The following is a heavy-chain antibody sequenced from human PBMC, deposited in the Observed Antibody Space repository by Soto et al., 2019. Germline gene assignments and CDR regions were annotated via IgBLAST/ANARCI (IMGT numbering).Heavy chain of an antibody. CDR3: ARSRRITIFGVAPNWFDP. CDR2: INHSGST. J-gene: IGHJ5*02. D-gene: IGHD3-3*01. V-gene: IGHV4-34*01. CDR1: GGSFSGSY. Sequence: PSETLSLTCAVYGGSFSGSYWGWIRQPPGKGLEWIGEINHSGSTNYNPSLKSRVTISVDTSKNQFSLKLSSVTAADTAVYYCARSRRITIFGVAPNWFDPWGQGTLVTVSS.